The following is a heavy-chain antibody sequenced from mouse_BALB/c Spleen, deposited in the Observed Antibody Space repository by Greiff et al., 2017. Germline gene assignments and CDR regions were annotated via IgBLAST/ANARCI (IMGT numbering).Heavy chain of an antibody. CDR3: ARRGFYAMDY. J-gene: IGHJ4*01. CDR1: GYTFTSYW. V-gene: IGHV1S81*02. Sequence: VQLQQPGAELVKPGASVKLSCKASGYTFTSYWMHWVKQRPGQGLEWIGEINPSNGRTNYNEKFKSKATLTVDKSSSTAYMQLSSLTSEDSAVYYCARRGFYAMDYWGQGTSVTVSS. CDR2: INPSNGRT.